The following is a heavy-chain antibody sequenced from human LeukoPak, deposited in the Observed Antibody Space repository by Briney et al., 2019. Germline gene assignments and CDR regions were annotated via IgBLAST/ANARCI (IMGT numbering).Heavy chain of an antibody. V-gene: IGHV3-21*01. CDR3: ARAPHDFWSGYYTPYFDY. Sequence: GGSLRLSCAASGFTFSSYSMNWARQAPGKGLEWVSSISSSSSYIYYADSVKGRFTISRDNAKNSLYLQMNSLRAEDTAVYYCARAPHDFWSGYYTPYFDYWGQGTPVTVSS. CDR2: ISSSSSYI. CDR1: GFTFSSYS. D-gene: IGHD3-3*01. J-gene: IGHJ4*02.